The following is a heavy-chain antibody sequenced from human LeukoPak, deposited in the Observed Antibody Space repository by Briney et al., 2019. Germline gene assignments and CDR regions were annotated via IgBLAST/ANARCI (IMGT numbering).Heavy chain of an antibody. D-gene: IGHD3-10*01. CDR3: ARVGSITMVRGALDY. CDR1: GYTFTGYY. CDR2: INPNSGGT. J-gene: IGHJ4*02. V-gene: IGHV1-2*02. Sequence: ASVNVSCTASGYTFTGYYMHWVRQAPGQGLEWMGWINPNSGGTNYAQKFQGRVTMTRDTSISTAYMELSRLRSDDTAVYYCARVGSITMVRGALDYWGQGTLVTVSS.